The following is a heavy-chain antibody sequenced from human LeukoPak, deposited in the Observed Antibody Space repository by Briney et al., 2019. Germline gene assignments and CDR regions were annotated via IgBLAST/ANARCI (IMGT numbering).Heavy chain of an antibody. J-gene: IGHJ4*02. V-gene: IGHV3-23*01. CDR1: GFTFSSYG. D-gene: IGHD2-2*01. CDR3: AKDQSYCSSTSCYFLHYDY. CDR2: ISGSGGST. Sequence: GGSLRLSCAASGFTFSSYGMSWVRQAPGKGLEWVSAISGSGGSTYYADSVKGRFTISRDNSKNTLYLQMNSLRAEDTAVYYCAKDQSYCSSTSCYFLHYDYWGQGTLVTVSS.